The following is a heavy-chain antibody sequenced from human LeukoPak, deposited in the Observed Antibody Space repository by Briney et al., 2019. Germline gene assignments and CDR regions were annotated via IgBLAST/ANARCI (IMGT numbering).Heavy chain of an antibody. J-gene: IGHJ4*02. CDR1: CNYW. V-gene: IGHV3-74*01. D-gene: IGHD3-22*01. CDR3: VSFYETY. CDR2: INSDGSWT. Sequence: GGSLRLSCAASCNYWMHCVRQAPGKGLVWVSHINSDGSWTSYADSVKGRFTISKDNAKNTVYLQMNSLRAEDTAVYYCVSFYETYWGRGTLVTVSS.